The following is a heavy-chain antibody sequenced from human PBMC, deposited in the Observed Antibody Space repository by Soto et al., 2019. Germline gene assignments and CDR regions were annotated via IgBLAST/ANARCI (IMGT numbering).Heavy chain of an antibody. CDR2: ITHSGNT. V-gene: IGHV4-34*01. J-gene: IGHJ6*02. Sequence: QVQLQQWGAGLLKPSETLSLTCAVYGGSFSGYYWSWLRQPPGKGPEWIGEITHSGNTKYTPSLESRVTISVYTSKTQFSLTLNSVSAADPAVYYCERTGGMDFWSQGATVTVSS. CDR1: GGSFSGYY. CDR3: ERTGGMDF.